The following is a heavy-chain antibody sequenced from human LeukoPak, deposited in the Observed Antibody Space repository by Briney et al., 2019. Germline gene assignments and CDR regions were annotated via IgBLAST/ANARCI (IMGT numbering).Heavy chain of an antibody. V-gene: IGHV3-9*01. CDR3: ATDSLGV. CDR1: GFTFDDYA. Sequence: GGSLRLSCAASGFTFDDYAMHWVRQAPGKGLEWVSGISWNSGSIGYADSVKGRFTISRDNAKNSLYLQMNSLRSEDTAVYYCATDSLGVWGQGTLVTVSS. J-gene: IGHJ4*02. CDR2: ISWNSGSI.